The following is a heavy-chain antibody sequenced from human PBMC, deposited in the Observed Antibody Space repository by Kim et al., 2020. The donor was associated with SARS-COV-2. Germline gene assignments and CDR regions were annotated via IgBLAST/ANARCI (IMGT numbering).Heavy chain of an antibody. CDR2: TFYSGTT. V-gene: IGHV4-59*12. CDR1: GGSISSYY. J-gene: IGHJ5*02. Sequence: GGSISSYYWSWIRQIPGKGLEWVGYTFYSGTTTYNPSLETRVTISVDPSKNQFFLKLTSVTAADTAVYYCASDYDNDSNGYFFAHWGPGTLAT. D-gene: IGHD4-4*01. CDR3: ASDYDNDSNGYFFAH.